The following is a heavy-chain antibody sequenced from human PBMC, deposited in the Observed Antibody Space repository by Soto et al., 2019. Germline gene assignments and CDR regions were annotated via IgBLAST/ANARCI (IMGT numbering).Heavy chain of an antibody. CDR3: ARHACSSTSCYEPFDY. J-gene: IGHJ4*02. V-gene: IGHV4-59*08. D-gene: IGHD2-2*01. Sequence: SETLSLTCTVSGGSISSYYWSWIRQPPGKGLEWIGYIYYSGSTNYNPSLKSRVTISVDTSKNQFSLKLSSVTAADTAVYYCARHACSSTSCYEPFDYWGQGTLVTVS. CDR1: GGSISSYY. CDR2: IYYSGST.